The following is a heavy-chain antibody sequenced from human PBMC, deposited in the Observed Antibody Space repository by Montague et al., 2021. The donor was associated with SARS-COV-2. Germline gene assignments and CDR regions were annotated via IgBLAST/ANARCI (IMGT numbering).Heavy chain of an antibody. CDR2: FYTTGTT. J-gene: IGHJ2*01. Sequence: SETLSLTCAVSGGSISIYYWSWIRQPARSGLEWIARFYTTGTTNYNPSLKSRVTISVDTSKNQFTLKLTSVTAADTAVYYCARDTVDVRAGRNQFDFDLWGRGTLVTVSS. V-gene: IGHV4-4*07. CDR3: ARDTVDVRAGRNQFDFDL. D-gene: IGHD1-26*01. CDR1: GGSISIYY.